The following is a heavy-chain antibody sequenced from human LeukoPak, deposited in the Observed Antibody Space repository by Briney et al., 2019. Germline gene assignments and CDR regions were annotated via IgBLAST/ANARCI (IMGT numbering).Heavy chain of an antibody. CDR1: GFTFSSYG. J-gene: IGHJ5*02. D-gene: IGHD6-19*01. V-gene: IGHV3-30*18. CDR3: AKDSGEQWLNNWFDP. Sequence: GRSLRLSCAASGFTFSSYGLHWVRQAPGKGLEWAAVISYDGSKKYYTDSVKGRFTISRDNSKNTLYLQMNSLRAEDTAVYYCAKDSGEQWLNNWFDPWGQGTLVTVSS. CDR2: ISYDGSKK.